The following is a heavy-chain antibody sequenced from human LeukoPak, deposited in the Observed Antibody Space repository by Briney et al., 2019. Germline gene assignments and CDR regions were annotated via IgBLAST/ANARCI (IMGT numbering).Heavy chain of an antibody. Sequence: GGSLRLSCAASGFTFSSYGMHWVRQAPGKGLEWVAVISSDGSNKYYAESVQGRFTISRDNSKNTLYLQMNSLRAEDTAVYYCARDRVHLYYDSSGYDYWGQGTLVTVSS. CDR2: ISSDGSNK. J-gene: IGHJ4*02. CDR3: ARDRVHLYYDSSGYDY. V-gene: IGHV3-30*03. CDR1: GFTFSSYG. D-gene: IGHD3-22*01.